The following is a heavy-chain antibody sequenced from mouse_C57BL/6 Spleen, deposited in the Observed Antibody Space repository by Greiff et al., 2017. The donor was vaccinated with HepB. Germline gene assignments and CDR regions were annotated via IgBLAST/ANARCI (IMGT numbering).Heavy chain of an antibody. CDR3: ARGGYYGSSSYWYFDV. V-gene: IGHV1-82*01. D-gene: IGHD1-1*01. CDR1: GYAFSSSW. Sequence: VKLQQSGPELVKPGASVKISCKASGYAFSSSWMNWVKQRPGKGLEWIGRIYPGDGDTNYNGKFKGKATLTADKSSSTAYLQLSSLTSEDSAVYFCARGGYYGSSSYWYFDVWGTRTTVTVSS. J-gene: IGHJ1*03. CDR2: IYPGDGDT.